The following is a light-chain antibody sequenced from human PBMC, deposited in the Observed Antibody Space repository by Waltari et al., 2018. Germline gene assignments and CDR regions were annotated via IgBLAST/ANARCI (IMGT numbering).Light chain of an antibody. Sequence: QSVLTQPPSASGTPRQRVTISCSGSNSNIGRNTVNWYQQFPGAAPTLLVYNNFRRPSGVPDRFSASKSGTSASLAILGVRPEDEADYYCATWDDRLNGPVFGGGTKLTVL. J-gene: IGLJ2*01. CDR3: ATWDDRLNGPV. CDR1: NSNIGRNT. V-gene: IGLV1-44*01. CDR2: NNF.